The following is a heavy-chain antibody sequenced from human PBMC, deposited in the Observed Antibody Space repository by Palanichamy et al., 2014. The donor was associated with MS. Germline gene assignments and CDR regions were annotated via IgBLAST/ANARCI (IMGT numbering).Heavy chain of an antibody. D-gene: IGHD2-15*01. J-gene: IGHJ3*02. Sequence: GGSTTSYADSVKGRFTISRDNAKNTLYLQMNSLRAEDTAVYYCARAPRYCSGGSCYSLQSDAFDIWGQGTMVTVSS. CDR3: ARAPRYCSGGSCYSLQSDAFDI. V-gene: IGHV3-74*01. CDR2: GGSTT.